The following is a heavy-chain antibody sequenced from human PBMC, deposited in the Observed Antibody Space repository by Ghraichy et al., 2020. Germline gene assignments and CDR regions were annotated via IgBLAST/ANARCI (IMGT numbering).Heavy chain of an antibody. D-gene: IGHD3-10*01. CDR2: ISGSGGST. CDR3: AKHVLLWFGELWVGGMDV. J-gene: IGHJ6*02. CDR1: GFTFSSYA. V-gene: IGHV3-23*01. Sequence: GSLRLSCAASGFTFSSYAMSWVRQAPGKGLEWVSAISGSGGSTYYADSVKGRFTISRDNSKNTLYLQMNSLRAEDTAVYYCAKHVLLWFGELWVGGMDVWGQGTTVTVSS.